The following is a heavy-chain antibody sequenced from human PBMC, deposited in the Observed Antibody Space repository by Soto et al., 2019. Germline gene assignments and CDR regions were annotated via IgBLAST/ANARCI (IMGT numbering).Heavy chain of an antibody. D-gene: IGHD3-10*01. CDR1: GGSISSGGYS. CDR2: IYHSAST. Sequence: PSETLSLTCAVSGGSISSGGYSWTWIRQPPGKGLEWIGYIYHSASTYYNPSLKSRVTISVDRSKNQFSLKLSSVTAADTAVYYCARVWGGAFDIWGQGTMVTVSS. V-gene: IGHV4-30-2*01. J-gene: IGHJ3*02. CDR3: ARVWGGAFDI.